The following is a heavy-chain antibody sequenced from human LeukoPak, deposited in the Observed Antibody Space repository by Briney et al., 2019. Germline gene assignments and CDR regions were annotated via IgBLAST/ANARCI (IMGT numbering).Heavy chain of an antibody. CDR1: GYTFTSYY. V-gene: IGHV1-46*01. D-gene: IGHD3-22*01. CDR2: INPSGGST. J-gene: IGHJ4*02. Sequence: ASVKVSCKASGYTFTSYYMHWVRQAPGQGLEWMGIINPSGGSTSYAQKFQGRVTMTRDTSTSTVYMELSSLRSEDTAVYYCARGGPEYYDSSGYYYSFWGQGTLVTVSS. CDR3: ARGGPEYYDSSGYYYSF.